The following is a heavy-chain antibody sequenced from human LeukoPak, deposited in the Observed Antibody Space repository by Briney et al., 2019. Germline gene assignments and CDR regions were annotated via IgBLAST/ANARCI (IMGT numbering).Heavy chain of an antibody. Sequence: GGSLRLSCAASGFILRNHAMNWVRHAPGKGPEWVSGISGDGYSTWYADSVKGRFTIARDTSKNTLHLQMNSLRAEDTAVYYCANLGYCSGGSCYVFEHWGQGTLVTVSS. J-gene: IGHJ4*02. CDR1: GFILRNHA. CDR3: ANLGYCSGGSCYVFEH. CDR2: ISGDGYST. D-gene: IGHD2-15*01. V-gene: IGHV3-23*01.